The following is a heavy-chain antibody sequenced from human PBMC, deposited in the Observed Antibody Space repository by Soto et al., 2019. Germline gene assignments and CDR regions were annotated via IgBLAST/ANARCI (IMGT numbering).Heavy chain of an antibody. V-gene: IGHV4-59*08. D-gene: IGHD3-10*02. Sequence: PSETLSLTCTVSGDSISPHYWSWIRQPPGKEPEWIGYIYYSGSTNYNPSLNSRVTISVDTSKNQFSLNLNSVTAADTAVYYFSIHVTVRADPTKFYYGMDVWGQGTTVT. J-gene: IGHJ6*02. CDR1: GDSISPHY. CDR2: IYYSGST. CDR3: SIHVTVRADPTKFYYGMDV.